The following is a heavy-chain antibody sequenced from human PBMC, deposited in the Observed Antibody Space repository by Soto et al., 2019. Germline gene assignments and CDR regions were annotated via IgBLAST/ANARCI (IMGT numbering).Heavy chain of an antibody. Sequence: PAETLSLTCAVSSGSINSGGYSWSWIRQPPGKGLEWSGYIYQSGSTSYNPSLKSGVNISIDRSKNQFSLKVNSVTAADTAVYYCDRGGGTLRGYYYYYGMDVWGQGTTVTVSS. V-gene: IGHV4-30-2*01. CDR3: DRGGGTLRGYYYYYGMDV. J-gene: IGHJ6*02. D-gene: IGHD2-15*01. CDR2: IYQSGST. CDR1: SGSINSGGYS.